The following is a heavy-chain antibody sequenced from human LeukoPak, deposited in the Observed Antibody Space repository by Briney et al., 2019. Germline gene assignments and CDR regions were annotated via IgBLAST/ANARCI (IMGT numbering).Heavy chain of an antibody. D-gene: IGHD5-12*01. CDR1: GGTFSSYA. Sequence: SVKVSCKASGGTFSSYAISWVRQAPGQGLEWMGGIIPIFGTANYAQKFQGRVTITADESTSTAYMELSSLRSEDTAVYYCAREPGIVAKWFDPWGQGTLVTVSS. CDR3: AREPGIVAKWFDP. CDR2: IIPIFGTA. V-gene: IGHV1-69*01. J-gene: IGHJ5*02.